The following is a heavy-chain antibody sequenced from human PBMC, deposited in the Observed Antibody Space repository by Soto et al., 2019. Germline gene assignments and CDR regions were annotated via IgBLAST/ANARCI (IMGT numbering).Heavy chain of an antibody. CDR3: ARDPPSGTTLDWFDS. CDR1: GFSFSSDS. J-gene: IGHJ5*01. Sequence: EVQLVESGGGLVKPGGSLRLSCAASGFSFSSDSMGWVRQAPGKGLEWVASISSSGSFMNYADSVKGRFTISRDNAKNSLYLQMRSRKDEDTAVYYCARDPPSGTTLDWFDSWGQGTLVTVSS. V-gene: IGHV3-21*01. CDR2: ISSSGSFM. D-gene: IGHD1-7*01.